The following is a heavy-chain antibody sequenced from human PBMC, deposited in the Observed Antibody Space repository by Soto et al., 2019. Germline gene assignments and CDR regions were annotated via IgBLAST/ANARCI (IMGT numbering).Heavy chain of an antibody. D-gene: IGHD6-6*01. CDR2: IYSVGST. Sequence: EVQLVESGGGLVQPGGSLRLSCAASGFTVSSNYMSWVRQAPGKGLEWVSVIYSVGSTYYADSVKGRFTISRHNSKNTLYLQMNSLRAEDTAVYYCARYLIAARQNGAFDIWGQGTMVTVSS. CDR3: ARYLIAARQNGAFDI. CDR1: GFTVSSNY. J-gene: IGHJ3*02. V-gene: IGHV3-53*04.